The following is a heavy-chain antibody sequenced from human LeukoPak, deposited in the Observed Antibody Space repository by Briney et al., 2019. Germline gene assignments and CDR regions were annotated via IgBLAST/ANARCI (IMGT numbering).Heavy chain of an antibody. J-gene: IGHJ4*02. D-gene: IGHD1-26*01. CDR2: IWYDGSNK. CDR1: GFTFSTSS. CDR3: ARDSGRMGATSFDY. V-gene: IGHV3-33*08. Sequence: GGSLRLSCAASGFTFSTSSMNWVRQAPGKGLEWVAVIWYDGSNKYYADSVKGRFTISRHNSKNTLYLQMNSLRAEDTAVYYCARDSGRMGATSFDYWGQGTLVTVSS.